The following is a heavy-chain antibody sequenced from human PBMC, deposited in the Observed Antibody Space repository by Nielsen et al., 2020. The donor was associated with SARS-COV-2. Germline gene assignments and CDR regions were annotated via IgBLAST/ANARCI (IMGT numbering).Heavy chain of an antibody. CDR3: AKEISGQDIVVVPAALFDY. J-gene: IGHJ4*02. Sequence: GESRKISCAASGFTFSSYAMSWVRQAPGKGLEWVSAISGSGGSTYYADSVKGRFTISRDNSKNTLYLQMNSLRAEDTAVYYCAKEISGQDIVVVPAALFDYWGQGTLVTVSS. V-gene: IGHV3-23*01. D-gene: IGHD2-2*01. CDR1: GFTFSSYA. CDR2: ISGSGGST.